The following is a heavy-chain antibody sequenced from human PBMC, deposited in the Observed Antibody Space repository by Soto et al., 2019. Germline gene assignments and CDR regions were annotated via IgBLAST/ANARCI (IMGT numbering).Heavy chain of an antibody. CDR1: GGSISSSSYY. J-gene: IGHJ4*02. CDR3: ARHKIYSGSDLLDY. D-gene: IGHD5-12*01. V-gene: IGHV4-39*01. CDR2: IYYSGST. Sequence: QLQLQESGPGLVKPSETLSLTCSVSGGSISSSSYYWGWIRQPPGKGLEWIGSIYYSGSTYYNPSLKSRVTTPVATSKNHFSPQLRSVTPADTAESYGARHKIYSGSDLLDYWGQGTLVTVSS.